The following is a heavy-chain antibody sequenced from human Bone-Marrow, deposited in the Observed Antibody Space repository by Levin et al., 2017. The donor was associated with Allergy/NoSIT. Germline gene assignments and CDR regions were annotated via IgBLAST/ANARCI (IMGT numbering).Heavy chain of an antibody. CDR3: ARDHCDTCPPYYYGMDV. CDR2: VKHGEAEK. J-gene: IGHJ6*02. V-gene: IGHV3-7*01. CDR1: GFDFSSYW. D-gene: IGHD3-22*01. Sequence: GESLKISCAASGFDFSSYWMTWVRQAPGMGLEWVASVKHGEAEKRYVDFVKGRFIISRDSAQNSIYLQMNSLRAEDTAVYYCARDHCDTCPPYYYGMDVWGQGTTVTVSS.